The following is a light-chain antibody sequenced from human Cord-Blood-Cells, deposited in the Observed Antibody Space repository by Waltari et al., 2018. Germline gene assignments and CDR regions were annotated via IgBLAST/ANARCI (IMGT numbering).Light chain of an antibody. CDR1: SSDVGRYNL. CDR3: CSYAGSSTWV. Sequence: QSALPQPASVSGSPGQSITTPCTGTSSDVGRYNLISWYQRHPGKAPKHMSYEGSKRPSGVANRFSGSKSGNTASLTISGRQAEDEADYYCCSYAGSSTWVFGGGTKLTVL. V-gene: IGLV2-23*01. J-gene: IGLJ3*02. CDR2: EGS.